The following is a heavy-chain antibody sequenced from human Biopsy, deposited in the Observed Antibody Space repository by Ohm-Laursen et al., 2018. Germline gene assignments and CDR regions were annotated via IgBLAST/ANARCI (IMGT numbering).Heavy chain of an antibody. CDR2: IIPIVGIT. Sequence: ASVKVSCKASGDTFSRSAFFWVRQAPGQGLVYLGRIIPIVGITNHAQTFQGRITLTADKSTFMVYMELSRLRSDDTAIYYCARGGSGSDYYGMDVWGQGATVSVSS. D-gene: IGHD3-10*01. V-gene: IGHV1-69*04. CDR1: GDTFSRSA. J-gene: IGHJ6*02. CDR3: ARGGSGSDYYGMDV.